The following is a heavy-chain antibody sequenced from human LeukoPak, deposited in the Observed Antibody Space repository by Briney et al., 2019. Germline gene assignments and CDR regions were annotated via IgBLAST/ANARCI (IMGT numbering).Heavy chain of an antibody. CDR1: GFTFSSYA. J-gene: IGHJ4*02. D-gene: IGHD3-9*01. Sequence: GGSLRLSCAASGFTFSSYAMHWVRQAPGKGLEWVAVISYDGSNKYYADSVKGRFTISRDNSKNTLYLQMNSLRAEDTAVYYCARDWSGYDILTGPIDYWGQGTLVTVSS. V-gene: IGHV3-30-3*01. CDR3: ARDWSGYDILTGPIDY. CDR2: ISYDGSNK.